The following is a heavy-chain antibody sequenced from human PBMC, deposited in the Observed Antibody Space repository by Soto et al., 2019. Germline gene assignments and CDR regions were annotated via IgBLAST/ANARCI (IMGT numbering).Heavy chain of an antibody. J-gene: IGHJ4*02. V-gene: IGHV1-46*01. D-gene: IGHD5-18*01. CDR1: GYTFTHYY. CDR3: ATSVNSAMAFDY. Sequence: GASVKVSCKASGYTFTHYYIHWVRQAPGQGLEWMGIINPNGGITTYAQKFRAGFSMTRDTSTSTVYLELSSLRSEDSAVYYCATSVNSAMAFDYWGQGTLVTVS. CDR2: INPNGGIT.